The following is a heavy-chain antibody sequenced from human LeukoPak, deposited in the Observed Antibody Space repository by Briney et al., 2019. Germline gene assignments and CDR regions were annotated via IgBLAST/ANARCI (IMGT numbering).Heavy chain of an antibody. CDR2: IIPIFGTA. D-gene: IGHD4-23*01. CDR3: ARDRAVENWFDP. CDR1: GGTFSSYA. J-gene: IGHJ5*02. Sequence: SVTVSCTASGGTFSSYAISWVRQAPGQGLEWMGGIIPIFGTANYAQKFQGRVTITADESTSTAYMELSSLRSEDTAVYYCARDRAVENWFDPWGQGTLVTVSS. V-gene: IGHV1-69*13.